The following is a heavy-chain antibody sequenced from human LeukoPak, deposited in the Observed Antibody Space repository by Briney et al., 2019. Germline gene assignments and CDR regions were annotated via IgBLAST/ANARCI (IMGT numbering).Heavy chain of an antibody. CDR3: ATDSRMVGATGSMDF. J-gene: IGHJ4*02. V-gene: IGHV3-7*01. D-gene: IGHD1-26*01. CDR1: GLTFSSYW. Sequence: PGGSLRLSCAASGLTFSSYWMSWVRLAPGKGLEWVANIKQDGNEKYYVDSVKGRFTISRDNAENSLYLQMNSLRAEDSAVYYCATDSRMVGATGSMDFWGQGTLVTVSS. CDR2: IKQDGNEK.